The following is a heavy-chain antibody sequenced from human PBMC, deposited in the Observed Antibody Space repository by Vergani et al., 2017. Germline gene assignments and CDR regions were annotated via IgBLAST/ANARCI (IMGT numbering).Heavy chain of an antibody. Sequence: EVQLLESGGGLVQPGGSLRLSCAASGFTFSSYAMSWVRQAPGKGLEWVSAISCSGGSTYDADSVKGRFTISRDNSKNTLYLQMNSLRAEDTAVYYCAKGGIVGATTFYYYYYMDVWGKGTTVTVSS. D-gene: IGHD1-26*01. V-gene: IGHV3-23*01. CDR1: GFTFSSYA. CDR2: ISCSGGST. CDR3: AKGGIVGATTFYYYYYMDV. J-gene: IGHJ6*03.